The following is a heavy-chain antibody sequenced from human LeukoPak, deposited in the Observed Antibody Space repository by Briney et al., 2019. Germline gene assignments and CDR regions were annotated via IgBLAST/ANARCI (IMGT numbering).Heavy chain of an antibody. CDR1: GGSISSSSYY. CDR2: IYYSGST. V-gene: IGHV4-39*01. CDR3: ATTPYYDFWSGYPTYYYYYMDV. Sequence: SETLSLTCTVSGGSISSSSYYWGWIRQPPGKGLEWIGSIYYSGSTYYNPSLKSRVTISVDTSKNQFSLKLSPVTAADTAVYYCATTPYYDFWSGYPTYYYYYMDVWGKGTTVTVSS. J-gene: IGHJ6*03. D-gene: IGHD3-3*01.